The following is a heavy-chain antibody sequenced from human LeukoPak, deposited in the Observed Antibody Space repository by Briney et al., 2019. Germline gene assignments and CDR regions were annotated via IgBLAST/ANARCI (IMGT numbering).Heavy chain of an antibody. D-gene: IGHD1-1*01. CDR2: IIPIFGTA. V-gene: IGHV1-69*05. CDR3: ARSTRYGKYYYYMDV. Sequence: SVKVSCKVSGGTFSSYAISWVRQAPGQGLEWMGGIIPIFGTANYAQKFQGRVTITTDESTSTAYMELSSLRSEDTAVYYCARSTRYGKYYYYMDVWGKGTTVTVSS. CDR1: GGTFSSYA. J-gene: IGHJ6*03.